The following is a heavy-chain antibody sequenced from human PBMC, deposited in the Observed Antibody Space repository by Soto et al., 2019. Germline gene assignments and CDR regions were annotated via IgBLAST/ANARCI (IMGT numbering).Heavy chain of an antibody. J-gene: IGHJ4*02. Sequence: GGSLSLSCAASGFTFSSYGMHWVRQAPGKGLEGVAVISYDGSNKYYADSVKGRFTISRDNAKNTLYLQMNSRRAEDTAVYYCAKPSTLSNFDYWGQGTLVTVSS. CDR2: ISYDGSNK. V-gene: IGHV3-30*18. CDR3: AKPSTLSNFDY. CDR1: GFTFSSYG. D-gene: IGHD3-16*01.